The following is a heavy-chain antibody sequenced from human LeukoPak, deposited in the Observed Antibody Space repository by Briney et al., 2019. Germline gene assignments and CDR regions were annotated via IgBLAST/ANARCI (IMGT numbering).Heavy chain of an antibody. CDR1: GFIFSSYA. J-gene: IGHJ4*02. D-gene: IGHD6-13*01. Sequence: GRSLRLSCAASGFIFSSYAMRWVRQAPGKGLEWVAVISYDGRKKYYADSVKGRFTISRDNSKNTLYLQMNSLRAEDTAVYYCARDTGSAGTGSNWHYFDYWGQGTLVTVSS. V-gene: IGHV3-30*04. CDR2: ISYDGRKK. CDR3: ARDTGSAGTGSNWHYFDY.